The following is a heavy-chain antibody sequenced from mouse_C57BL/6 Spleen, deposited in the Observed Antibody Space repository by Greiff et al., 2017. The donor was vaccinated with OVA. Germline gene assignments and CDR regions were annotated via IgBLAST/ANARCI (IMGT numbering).Heavy chain of an antibody. J-gene: IGHJ4*01. CDR2: INPSSGDT. CDR1: GYTFTSYT. V-gene: IGHV1-4*01. D-gene: IGHD1-1*01. Sequence: QVQLQQSGADLVRPGASVKMSCKASGYTFTSYTMHWVNQRPGQGLEWIGYINPSSGDTKYNQKFKDKATLTADKSSSTAYMQLSSLTSEDSAVYYGARASCYYDEEGAMDYWGQGTSVTVSS. CDR3: ARASCYYDEEGAMDY.